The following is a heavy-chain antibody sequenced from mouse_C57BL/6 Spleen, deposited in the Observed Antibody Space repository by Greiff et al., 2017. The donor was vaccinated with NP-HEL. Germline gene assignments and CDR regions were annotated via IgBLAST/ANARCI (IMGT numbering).Heavy chain of an antibody. V-gene: IGHV1-42*01. Sequence: VQLQQPGPELVKPGASVKISCKASGYSFTGYYMNWVKQSPEKSLEWIGEINPSTGGTTYNQKFKAKATLTVDNSSSTAYMQLKSLTSEDSAVYYCARNWDYWGQGTTLTFSS. J-gene: IGHJ2*01. CDR3: ARNWDY. CDR1: GYSFTGYY. CDR2: INPSTGGT. D-gene: IGHD4-1*01.